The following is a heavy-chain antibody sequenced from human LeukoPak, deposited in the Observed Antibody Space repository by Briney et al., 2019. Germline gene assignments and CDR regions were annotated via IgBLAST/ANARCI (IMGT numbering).Heavy chain of an antibody. CDR3: ARGWEFYESNGYVFDL. D-gene: IGHD3-22*01. V-gene: IGHV4-59*01. CDR1: GGSISNYY. Sequence: SETLSLTCTVSGGSISNYYCSWIRQAPGKGLEWIGSRYYTGSASYSSSLRSRATISLGTSKNQFSLKLTSVTAADTAVYYCARGWEFYESNGYVFDLWGQGTMVTVSS. J-gene: IGHJ3*01. CDR2: RYYTGSA.